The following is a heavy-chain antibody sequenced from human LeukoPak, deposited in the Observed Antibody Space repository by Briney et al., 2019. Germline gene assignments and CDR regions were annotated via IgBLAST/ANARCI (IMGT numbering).Heavy chain of an antibody. Sequence: GGSLRLSCAASGFTFSSYGMHWVRQAPGKGLEWVAFIRYDGSNKYYADSVKGRFTISRDNSKNTLYLQMNSLRAEDTAVYYCAKDRGLWFGEFYFDYWGQGTLVTVSS. CDR3: AKDRGLWFGEFYFDY. J-gene: IGHJ4*02. CDR1: GFTFSSYG. V-gene: IGHV3-30*02. CDR2: IRYDGSNK. D-gene: IGHD3-10*01.